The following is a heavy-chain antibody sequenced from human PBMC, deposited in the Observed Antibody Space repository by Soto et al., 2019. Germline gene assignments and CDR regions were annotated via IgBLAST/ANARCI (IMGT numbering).Heavy chain of an antibody. CDR3: XRXXXXVVSGXIDYXYYGIDV. CDR1: VGTFSNYA. J-gene: IGHJ6*02. Sequence: QVQLVQSGAEVKKPGSSVNVSCKASVGTFSNYAISWERQAPGERLEWXGGIKHIVGTANYAQKFQGRVTITADEYTXXXXVVXXXXXXXXXXXXXXXRXXXXVVSGXIDYXYYGIDVSSQGTTVIASS. V-gene: IGHV1-69*12. CDR2: IKHIVGTA. D-gene: IGHD2-15*01.